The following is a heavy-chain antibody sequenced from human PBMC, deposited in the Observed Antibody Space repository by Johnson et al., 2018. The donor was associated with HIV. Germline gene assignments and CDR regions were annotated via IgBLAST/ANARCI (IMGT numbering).Heavy chain of an antibody. CDR1: GFKFYEYD. J-gene: IGHJ3*02. D-gene: IGHD5-18*01. CDR3: AKDLVDTAMDDAFDI. V-gene: IGHV3-20*04. CDR2: INWNGGRT. Sequence: VQLVESGGGVVRPGGSLRISCVASGFKFYEYDVSWVRQVPGKGLEWVSGINWNGGRTGYADSVKGRFTISRDNSKNTLYLQMNSLRAEDTAVYYCAKDLVDTAMDDAFDIWGQGTMVTVSS.